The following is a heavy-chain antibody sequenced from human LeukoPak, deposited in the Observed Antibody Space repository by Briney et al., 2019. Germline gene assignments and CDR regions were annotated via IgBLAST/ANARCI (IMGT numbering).Heavy chain of an antibody. CDR3: AKGAYDYIEIGYFDS. J-gene: IGHJ4*02. V-gene: IGHV3-23*01. CDR1: GFTSTKYA. Sequence: GGSLRLSCAASGFTSTKYAMNWVRQAPGKGLEWVSVLIGSSGSTDYADSVKGRFTISRDNSKNTVFLQMNSLRAEDTAIYYCAKGAYDYIEIGYFDSWGQGTLVTASS. CDR2: LIGSSGST. D-gene: IGHD5-12*01.